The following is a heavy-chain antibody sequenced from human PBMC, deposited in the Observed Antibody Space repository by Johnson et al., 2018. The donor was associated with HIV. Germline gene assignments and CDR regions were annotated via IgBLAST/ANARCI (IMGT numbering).Heavy chain of an antibody. D-gene: IGHD3-10*01. Sequence: QVQLVESGGGLVQPGGSLRLSCAASGFTVSSNYMSWVRQAPGKGLEWVAVISYDGTEKYYAESVKARFTISRDNSKNTLYLVINRVRPEDTAVYYCARRGITIVADAFDIWGQGTKVTVSS. CDR3: ARRGITIVADAFDI. V-gene: IGHV3-30*03. CDR2: ISYDGTEK. J-gene: IGHJ3*02. CDR1: GFTVSSNY.